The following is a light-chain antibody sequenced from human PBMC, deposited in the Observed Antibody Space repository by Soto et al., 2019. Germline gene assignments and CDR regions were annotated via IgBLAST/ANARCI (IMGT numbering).Light chain of an antibody. J-gene: IGKJ2*01. CDR1: RRVSSN. V-gene: IGKV3-15*01. Sequence: EIVMTQSPATLSVSPGERATLSCRASRRVSSNLAWYQQKPGQAPGLLMYAASTRATGIPARFRGSGSGTECTLTISSLQSEDFAVYYCQQYNNWPPYTFGQGTKLEIK. CDR3: QQYNNWPPYT. CDR2: AAS.